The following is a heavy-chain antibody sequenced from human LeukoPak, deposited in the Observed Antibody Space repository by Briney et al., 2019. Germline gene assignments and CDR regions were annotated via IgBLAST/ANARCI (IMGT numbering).Heavy chain of an antibody. CDR3: ATIVFDSSKSHWYFDV. V-gene: IGHV4-59*02. J-gene: IGHJ2*01. D-gene: IGHD3-22*01. Sequence: PSGTLSLTCTVSGGSVRSYYWTWIRQPPGKGLEWIGYIYYTGTTNHNPSLQSRVTISVDTSKNQFSLDLDSVTAAGTAVYYCATIVFDSSKSHWYFDVWGRGTLVTVSS. CDR2: IYYTGTT. CDR1: GGSVRSYY.